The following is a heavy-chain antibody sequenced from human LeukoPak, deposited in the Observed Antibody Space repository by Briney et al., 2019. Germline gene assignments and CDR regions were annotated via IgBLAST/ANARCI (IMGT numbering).Heavy chain of an antibody. V-gene: IGHV4-4*07. CDR1: GGSISSYY. Sequence: PSETLSLTCTVSGGSISSYYWSWIRQPAGKGLEWIGRIYTSGSTNYNPSLTSRVTMSVDTSKNQFSLKLSSVPAADTAVYYCARDYDILTGPVPWFDPWGQGTLVTVSS. CDR3: ARDYDILTGPVPWFDP. J-gene: IGHJ5*02. D-gene: IGHD3-9*01. CDR2: IYTSGST.